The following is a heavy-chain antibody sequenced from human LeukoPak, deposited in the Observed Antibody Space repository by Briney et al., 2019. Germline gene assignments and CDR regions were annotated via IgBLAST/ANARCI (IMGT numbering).Heavy chain of an antibody. CDR1: GGSISSGGYS. J-gene: IGHJ5*02. CDR2: IYHSGST. Sequence: SQTLSLTCAVSGGSISSGGYSWSWIRQPPGKDLEWIGYIYHSGSTYYNPSLKSRVTISVDRSKNQFSLKLSSVTAADTAVYYCAREFLYTYYGSGSYYTWFDPWGQGTLVTVSS. V-gene: IGHV4-30-2*01. CDR3: AREFLYTYYGSGSYYTWFDP. D-gene: IGHD3-10*01.